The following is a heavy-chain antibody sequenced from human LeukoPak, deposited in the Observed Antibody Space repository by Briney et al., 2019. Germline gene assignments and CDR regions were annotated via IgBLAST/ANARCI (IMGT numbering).Heavy chain of an antibody. CDR3: ARDALNRFDY. V-gene: IGHV4-61*01. Sequence: PSETLSLTCTVSGGSVSSGSYYWSWIRQPPGKGLEWIGYIYYSGSTNYNPPLKSRVTISVDTSKNQFSLKLSSVTAADTAVYYCARDALNRFDYWGQGTLVTVSS. CDR1: GGSVSSGSYY. J-gene: IGHJ4*02. CDR2: IYYSGST.